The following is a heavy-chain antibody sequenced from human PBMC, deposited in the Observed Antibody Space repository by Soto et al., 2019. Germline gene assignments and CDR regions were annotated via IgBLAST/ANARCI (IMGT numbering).Heavy chain of an antibody. V-gene: IGHV1-69*06. CDR3: ARDIVGATFFSLDAFDI. CDR2: IIPIFGTA. D-gene: IGHD1-26*01. Sequence: GASVKVSCKASGGTFSSYAISWVRQAPGRGLEWMGGIIPIFGTANYAQKFQGRVTITADKSTSTAYMELSSLRSEDTAVYYCARDIVGATFFSLDAFDIWGQGTMVTVSS. CDR1: GGTFSSYA. J-gene: IGHJ3*02.